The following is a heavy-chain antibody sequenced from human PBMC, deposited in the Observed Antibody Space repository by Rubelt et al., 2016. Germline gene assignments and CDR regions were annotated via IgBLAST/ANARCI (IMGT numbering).Heavy chain of an antibody. V-gene: IGHV3-9*01. CDR2: ITSKSGKT. J-gene: IGHJ4*02. CDR3: AAGDRNGWYYFY. Sequence: RGRSLRLSCAASGFSFDDYAMHWVRQAPGKGLEWVSGITSKSGKTDYADSVKGRFTISRDNAKNSLSLQMNTLRAEDTALYYCAAGDRNGWYYFYWGQGTLVTVSS. D-gene: IGHD6-19*01. CDR1: GFSFDDYA.